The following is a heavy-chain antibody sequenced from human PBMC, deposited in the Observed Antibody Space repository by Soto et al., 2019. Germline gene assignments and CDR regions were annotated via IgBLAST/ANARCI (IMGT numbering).Heavy chain of an antibody. D-gene: IGHD6-13*01. CDR2: IYSTGTT. Sequence: SETLSLTCKVSGTSVRHFYWSWIRQSDGKGLEWIGRIYSTGTTNFNPSLKSRLTMSMDMSKNQVSLNLTSVTAADTAVYYCVRDRADFSSTYYHYFSVWGRGTLVTVSS. J-gene: IGHJ2*01. CDR3: VRDRADFSSTYYHYFSV. V-gene: IGHV4-4*07. CDR1: GTSVRHFY.